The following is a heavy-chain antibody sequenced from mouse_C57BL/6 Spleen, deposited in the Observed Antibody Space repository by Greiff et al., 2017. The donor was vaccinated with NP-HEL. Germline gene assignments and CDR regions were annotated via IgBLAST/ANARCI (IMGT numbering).Heavy chain of an antibody. J-gene: IGHJ2*01. Sequence: VKLQESGAELVRPGASVTLSCKASGYTFTDYEMHWVKQTPVHGLEWIGAIDPETGGTAYNQKFKGKAILTADKSSSTAYMELRSLTSEDSAVYYCTRATTVVARYYFDYWGQGTTLTVSS. V-gene: IGHV1-15*01. CDR1: GYTFTDYE. CDR2: IDPETGGT. D-gene: IGHD1-1*01. CDR3: TRATTVVARYYFDY.